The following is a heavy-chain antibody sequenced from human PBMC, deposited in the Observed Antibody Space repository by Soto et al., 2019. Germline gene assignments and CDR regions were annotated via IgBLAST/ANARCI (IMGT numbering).Heavy chain of an antibody. V-gene: IGHV3-15*01. Sequence: GGSLRLSCATSGFTFSNAWMAWVRQAPGKGLEWVGRIKSIADGGTTNYAAPVKGRFSISRHDSENTLYLQMNSLRVEDTGIYYCHTPHGRNAFDIWGPGTVVTVSS. CDR2: IKSIADGGTT. CDR1: GFTFSNAW. J-gene: IGHJ3*02. CDR3: HTPHGRNAFDI. D-gene: IGHD2-8*01.